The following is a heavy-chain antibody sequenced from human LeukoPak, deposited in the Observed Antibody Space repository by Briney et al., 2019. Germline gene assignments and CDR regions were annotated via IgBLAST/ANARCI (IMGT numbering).Heavy chain of an antibody. Sequence: GGSLRLSCAASGFTFSSYEMNWVRQAPGKGLEWVSYISSSGSTIYYADSVKGRFTISRDNAKNSLYLQMNSLRAEDMALYYCATGYQLLSNAYFQHWGQGTLVTVSS. CDR3: ATGYQLLSNAYFQH. CDR1: GFTFSSYE. V-gene: IGHV3-48*03. D-gene: IGHD2-2*01. CDR2: ISSSGSTI. J-gene: IGHJ1*01.